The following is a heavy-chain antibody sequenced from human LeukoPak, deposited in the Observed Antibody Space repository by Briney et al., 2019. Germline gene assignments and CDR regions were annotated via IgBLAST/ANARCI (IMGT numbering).Heavy chain of an antibody. D-gene: IGHD3-22*01. CDR3: AKSDYYDSSGYYDY. J-gene: IGHJ4*02. CDR2: ISGSGDST. CDR1: GFTFSSYA. V-gene: IGHV3-23*01. Sequence: GGSLRLSCAASGFTFSSYAMSWVRQAPGKGLEWVSAISGSGDSTYYADSVKGRFTISRDNSKNTLYLQMNSLRAEDTAVYYCAKSDYYDSSGYYDYWGQGTLVTVSS.